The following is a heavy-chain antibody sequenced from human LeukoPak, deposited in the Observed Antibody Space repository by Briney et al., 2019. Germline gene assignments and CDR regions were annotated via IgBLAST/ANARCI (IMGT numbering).Heavy chain of an antibody. Sequence: GGSLRLSCAASGFTFDDYAMHWVRQAPGKGLEWVSGISWNSGSIGYADSVKGRFTISRDNAKNSLYLQMNSLRAEDTALYYSAQAPYYYGMDVWGQGTTVTVSS. V-gene: IGHV3-9*01. CDR3: AQAPYYYGMDV. J-gene: IGHJ6*02. CDR1: GFTFDDYA. CDR2: ISWNSGSI.